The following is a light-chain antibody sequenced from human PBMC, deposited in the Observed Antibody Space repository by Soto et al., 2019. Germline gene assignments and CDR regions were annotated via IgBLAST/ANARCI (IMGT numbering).Light chain of an antibody. CDR3: SSYTSSSTLV. V-gene: IGLV2-14*01. CDR1: SNDVGAYNY. CDR2: DVS. Sequence: QSALTQPASVSGSPGQSITISCTGTSNDVGAYNYVSWYQQHPGKAPKLMIYDVSNRPAGVSYRFSGSKSGNTASLTISGLQAEDEADYYCSSYTSSSTLVFGGGTQLTVL. J-gene: IGLJ2*01.